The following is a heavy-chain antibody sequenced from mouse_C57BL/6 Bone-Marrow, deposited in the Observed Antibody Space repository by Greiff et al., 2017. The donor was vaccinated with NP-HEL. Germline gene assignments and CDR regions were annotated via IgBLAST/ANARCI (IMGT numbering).Heavy chain of an antibody. Sequence: EVQLQQSGAELVRPGASVKLSCTASGFNIKDDYMHWVKQRPEQGLEWIGWIDPENGDTEYASKFQGKATITADTSSNTAYLQLSSLTSEDTAVYYCTSDYDGWAWFAYWGQGTLVTVSA. CDR1: GFNIKDDY. V-gene: IGHV14-4*01. J-gene: IGHJ3*01. D-gene: IGHD2-4*01. CDR3: TSDYDGWAWFAY. CDR2: IDPENGDT.